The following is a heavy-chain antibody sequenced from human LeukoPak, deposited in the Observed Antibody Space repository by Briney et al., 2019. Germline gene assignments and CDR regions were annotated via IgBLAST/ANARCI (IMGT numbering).Heavy chain of an antibody. D-gene: IGHD3-9*01. V-gene: IGHV1-2*02. CDR2: INPNSGGT. CDR3: ARPYYDILTGYQYYFDY. J-gene: IGHJ4*02. CDR1: GYTFTGYY. Sequence: ASVKVSCKASGYTFTGYYMHWVRQAPGQGLEWIGWINPNSGGTNYAQKFQGRVTMTRDTSISTAYMELSRLRSDDTAVYFRARPYYDILTGYQYYFDYWGQGTLVTVSS.